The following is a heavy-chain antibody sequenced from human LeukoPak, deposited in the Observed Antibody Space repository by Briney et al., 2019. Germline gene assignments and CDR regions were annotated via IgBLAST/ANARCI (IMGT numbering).Heavy chain of an antibody. D-gene: IGHD3-3*01. CDR2: MYTTVSS. V-gene: IGHV4-61*02. CDR3: ARARYYGESEIDC. CDR1: GVSMISGAYY. Sequence: SQTLSLTCTVSGVSMISGAYYWIWIRQPAGKGLEWIGRMYTTVSSNYNPSLKSRVSISLDTSINQFYLKLTSVTAADTAVYYCARARYYGESEIDCWAQGTLVTVSS. J-gene: IGHJ4*02.